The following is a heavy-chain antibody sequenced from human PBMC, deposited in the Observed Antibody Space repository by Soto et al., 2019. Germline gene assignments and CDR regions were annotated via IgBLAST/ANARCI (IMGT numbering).Heavy chain of an antibody. CDR3: TRKVLRYFDWPQYYYYYYGMDV. V-gene: IGHV3-49*04. J-gene: IGHJ6*02. Sequence: PGGSLRLSCTASGFTCGDYAMSRVRQAPGKGLEWVGFIRSKAYGGTTGYAASVKGRFTISRDDSKSIAYLQMNSLKTEDTAVYYCTRKVLRYFDWPQYYYYYYGMDVWGQGTTVTVSS. CDR2: IRSKAYGGTT. D-gene: IGHD3-9*01. CDR1: GFTCGDYA.